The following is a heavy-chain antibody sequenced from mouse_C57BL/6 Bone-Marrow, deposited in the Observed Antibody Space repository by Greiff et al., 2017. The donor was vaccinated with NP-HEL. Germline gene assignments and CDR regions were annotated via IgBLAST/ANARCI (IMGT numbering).Heavy chain of an antibody. D-gene: IGHD1-1*01. CDR2: IDPEDGDT. V-gene: IGHV14-1*01. CDR3: TAITTVGRLWYFDV. J-gene: IGHJ1*03. CDR1: GFNIKDYY. Sequence: EVQLQQSGAELVRPGASVKLSCTASGFNIKDYYMHWVKQRPEQGLEWIGRIDPEDGDTEYAPKFQGKATMTADKSSNTAYLQLSSLTSEDTAVYYCTAITTVGRLWYFDVWGTGTTVTVSS.